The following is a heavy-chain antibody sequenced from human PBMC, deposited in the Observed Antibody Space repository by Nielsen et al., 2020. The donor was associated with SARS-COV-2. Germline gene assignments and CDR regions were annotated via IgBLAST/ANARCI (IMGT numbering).Heavy chain of an antibody. CDR1: GYTFTSYY. CDR2: INPSGGST. J-gene: IGHJ6*02. Sequence: ASVKVSCKASGYTFTSYYMHWVRQAPGQGLEWMGIINPSGGSTSYAQKFQGRVTMTRDTSTSTVYMELSSLRSEDTAVYYCARDLTVVTASPYSYYYGMDVWGQGTLVTVSS. V-gene: IGHV1-46*01. D-gene: IGHD2-21*02. CDR3: ARDLTVVTASPYSYYYGMDV.